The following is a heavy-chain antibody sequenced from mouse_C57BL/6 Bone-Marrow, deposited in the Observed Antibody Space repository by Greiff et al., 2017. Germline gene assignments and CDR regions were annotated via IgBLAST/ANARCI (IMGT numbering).Heavy chain of an antibody. J-gene: IGHJ4*01. CDR3: ARRGDFYAMDY. CDR2: ISSGGSYT. CDR1: GFTFSSHG. V-gene: IGHV5-6*01. Sequence: EVQGVESGGDLVKPGGSLKLSCAASGFTFSSHGMSWVRQTPDKRLEWVATISSGGSYTYYPDSVKGRFTISRDNAKNTLYLQMSSLKSEDTAMYYCARRGDFYAMDYWGQGTSVTVSS.